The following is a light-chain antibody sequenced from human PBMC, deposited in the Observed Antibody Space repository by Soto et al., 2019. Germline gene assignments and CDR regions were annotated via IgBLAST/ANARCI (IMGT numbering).Light chain of an antibody. CDR2: DGS. Sequence: EIVLTQSPDTLSLSPGDGATLSCRASQSINNYLAWYQQKPVQAPRLLIYDGSNRATGIPARFSGSGSGTDFTLTISSLEPEDFAVYYCQQRSDWPPITFGPGTRLETK. J-gene: IGKJ5*01. CDR1: QSINNY. CDR3: QQRSDWPPIT. V-gene: IGKV3-11*01.